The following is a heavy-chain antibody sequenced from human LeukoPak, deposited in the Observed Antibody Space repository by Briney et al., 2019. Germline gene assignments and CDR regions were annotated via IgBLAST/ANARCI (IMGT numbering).Heavy chain of an antibody. CDR3: ARAVRY. CDR2: ISSNGGST. V-gene: IGHV3-64*01. CDR1: GFTFSSYA. J-gene: IGHJ4*02. Sequence: GGSLRLSCAASGFTFSSYAMHWVRQAPGKGLEYVSAISSNGGSTYYANSVKGRFTISRDNSKNTLYLQMNSLRAEDTAVYYCARAVRYWGQGTLVTVSS.